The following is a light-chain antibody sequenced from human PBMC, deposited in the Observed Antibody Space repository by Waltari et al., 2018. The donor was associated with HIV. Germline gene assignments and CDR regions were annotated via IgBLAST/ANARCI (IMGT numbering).Light chain of an antibody. J-gene: IGLJ2*01. CDR1: SSDIGVYNY. Sequence: QSALTQPRSVSGSPGQSVTISCTGTSSDIGVYNYVSWYQQHAGKAPKLVIYDVAKRPPGVPDRFPGSKSGNTASLTISGLQPEDEADYHCCSYGGRRIFAGGTKLTVL. CDR2: DVA. CDR3: CSYGGRRI. V-gene: IGLV2-11*01.